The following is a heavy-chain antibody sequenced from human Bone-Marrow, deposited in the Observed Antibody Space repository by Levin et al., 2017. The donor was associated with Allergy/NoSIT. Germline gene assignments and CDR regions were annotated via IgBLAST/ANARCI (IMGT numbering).Heavy chain of an antibody. Sequence: TAGGSLRLSCSVSGYTFSDYYIHWIRQTPGQGLEWIGWIDPTRGATQFAEKFHARVVLTRDSSISTAYMELGKLRSDDTALYYCARGGATSNDYWGQGTLVTVSS. J-gene: IGHJ4*02. D-gene: IGHD2-2*01. CDR1: GYTFSDYY. V-gene: IGHV1-2*02. CDR3: ARGGATSNDY. CDR2: IDPTRGAT.